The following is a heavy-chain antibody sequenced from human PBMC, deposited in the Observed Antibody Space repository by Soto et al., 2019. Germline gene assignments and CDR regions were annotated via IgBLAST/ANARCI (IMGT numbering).Heavy chain of an antibody. CDR3: ARGVTAGVDY. CDR2: MQPSSGRT. V-gene: IGHV1-8*01. CDR1: GYSFTSLD. Sequence: ASVKVSCKASGYSFTSLDINGVRQTTGQGLEWMGWMQPSSGRTGYAQKFQGRVTMTRDTSINTAYMELSSLTSDDTAFYYCARGVTAGVDYWGQGTLVTVSS. D-gene: IGHD1-26*01. J-gene: IGHJ4*02.